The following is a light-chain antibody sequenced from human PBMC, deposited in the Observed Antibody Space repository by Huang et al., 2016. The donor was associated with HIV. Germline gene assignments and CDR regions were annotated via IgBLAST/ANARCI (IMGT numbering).Light chain of an antibody. CDR3: QQYNSWPPT. CDR2: VTS. V-gene: IGKV3-15*01. CDR1: RSLSIT. Sequence: EVVMTQSPVTLSVSPGERATLSCRASRSLSITFAWYQQKLGQAPRLLVYVTSTRATGIPARFSGTGSGTDFTLTISSLQSEDFAVYYCQQYNSWPPTFGQGTKVEIK. J-gene: IGKJ1*01.